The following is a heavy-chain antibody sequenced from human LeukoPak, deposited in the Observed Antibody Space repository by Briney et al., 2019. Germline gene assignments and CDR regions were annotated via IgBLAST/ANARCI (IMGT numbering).Heavy chain of an antibody. CDR1: GGSISSYY. D-gene: IGHD1-26*01. CDR2: IYYSGST. CDR3: AGSVRTPRDAFDI. V-gene: IGHV4-59*01. Sequence: SETLSLTCTVSGGSISSYYWSSIRQPPGKGLEWIGYIYYSGSTNYNPSLKSRVTISVDTSKNQFSLKLSSVTAADTAVYYCAGSVRTPRDAFDIWGQGTMVTVSS. J-gene: IGHJ3*02.